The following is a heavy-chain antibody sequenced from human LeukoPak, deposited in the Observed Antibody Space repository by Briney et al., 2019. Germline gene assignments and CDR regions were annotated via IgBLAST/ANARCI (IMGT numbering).Heavy chain of an antibody. J-gene: IGHJ4*02. Sequence: PSETLSLTCTVSGGSISRGGYYWSWIRHHPGKGLAWIGYIYYSGSTYYNPSLKSRVTISVDTSKNQFSLKLSSVTAADTAVYYCAREARRDGYPFDYWGQGTLVTVSS. V-gene: IGHV4-31*03. CDR2: IYYSGST. CDR3: AREARRDGYPFDY. D-gene: IGHD5-24*01. CDR1: GGSISRGGYY.